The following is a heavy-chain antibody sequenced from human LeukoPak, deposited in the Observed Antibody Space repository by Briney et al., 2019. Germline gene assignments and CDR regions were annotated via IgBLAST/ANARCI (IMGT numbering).Heavy chain of an antibody. CDR2: INHSGST. Sequence: SETLSLTCAVYGGSFSGYYWSWIRQPPGKGLEWIGEINHSGSTNYNPSLKSRVTISVDTSKNQFSLKLSSVTAADTAVYYCARGPYYYGSGSYYITGERFDPWGQGTLVTVSS. CDR3: ARGPYYYGSGSYYITGERFDP. D-gene: IGHD3-10*01. V-gene: IGHV4-34*01. J-gene: IGHJ5*02. CDR1: GGSFSGYY.